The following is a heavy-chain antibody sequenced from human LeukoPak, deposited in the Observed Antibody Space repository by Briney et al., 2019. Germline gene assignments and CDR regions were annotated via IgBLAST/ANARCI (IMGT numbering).Heavy chain of an antibody. CDR1: RFSFSDYD. J-gene: IGHJ3*02. D-gene: IGHD1-1*01. CDR2: ISHDGSRK. Sequence: PGGSLRLSRRASRFSFSDYDMHWVRQAPGKGLEWVAVISHDGSRKYYGDSVKGRFTISRDNSETTLFLQMNSLRSDDTSVYFCAKYAYNWNAPDGFDMWGQGTMVIVSS. V-gene: IGHV3-30*18. CDR3: AKYAYNWNAPDGFDM.